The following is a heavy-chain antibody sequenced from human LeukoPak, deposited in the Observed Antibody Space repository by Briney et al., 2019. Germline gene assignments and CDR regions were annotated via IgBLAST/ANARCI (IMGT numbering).Heavy chain of an antibody. J-gene: IGHJ3*02. D-gene: IGHD3-10*01. CDR3: ARGGELEDAFDI. Sequence: GGSLRLSCAASGFNFSDYYMSWIRQAPGKGLEWVSVIYSGGSTYYADSVKGRFTISRDNSKNTLYLQMNSLRAEDTAVYYCARGGELEDAFDIWGQGTMVTVSS. V-gene: IGHV3-53*01. CDR2: IYSGGST. CDR1: GFNFSDYY.